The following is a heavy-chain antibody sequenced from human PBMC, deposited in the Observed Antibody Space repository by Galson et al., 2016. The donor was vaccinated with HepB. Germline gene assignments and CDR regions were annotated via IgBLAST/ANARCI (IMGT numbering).Heavy chain of an antibody. V-gene: IGHV6-1*01. Sequence: CAISGDSVSSNSAGWYWFRQSPSRGLEWLGRTFYRSNWQTDYAESVKSRITINPDTSKNQFSLQLSSVTPDDTAVYYCARSYLLGRGFGWWGQGTLVTVSS. D-gene: IGHD7-27*01. J-gene: IGHJ4*02. CDR2: TFYRSNWQT. CDR1: GDSVSSNSAG. CDR3: ARSYLLGRGFGW.